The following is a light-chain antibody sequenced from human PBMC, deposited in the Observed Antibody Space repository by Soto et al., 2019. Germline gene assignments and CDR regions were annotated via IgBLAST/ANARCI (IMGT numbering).Light chain of an antibody. J-gene: IGLJ3*02. Sequence: QSALTQPRSVSGSPGQSVTISCTGTSSDVGGYNYVSWYQQHPGKAPKLMIYDVSKRPSGVTDRFSGSKSGNTASLPISGLQAEDEADEYCCSYAGSYTGVFGGGTQLTVL. CDR3: CSYAGSYTGV. CDR2: DVS. V-gene: IGLV2-11*01. CDR1: SSDVGGYNY.